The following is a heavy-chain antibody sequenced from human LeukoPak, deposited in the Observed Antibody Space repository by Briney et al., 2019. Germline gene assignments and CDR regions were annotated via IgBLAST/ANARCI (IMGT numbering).Heavy chain of an antibody. CDR1: GGSISSYY. V-gene: IGHV4-59*01. CDR3: ARAYCSGGSCYLGDY. CDR2: IYYSGST. J-gene: IGHJ4*02. Sequence: PSETLSLACTVSGGSISSYYWNWIRQPPGKGLGWIGYIYYSGSTNYNPSLKSRVTISVDTSKNQFSLKLSSVTAADTAVYYCARAYCSGGSCYLGDYWGQGTLVTVSS. D-gene: IGHD2-15*01.